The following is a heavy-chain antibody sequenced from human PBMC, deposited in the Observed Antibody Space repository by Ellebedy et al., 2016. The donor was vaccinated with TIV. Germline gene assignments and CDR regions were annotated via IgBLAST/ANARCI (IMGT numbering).Heavy chain of an antibody. CDR2: IYYSGST. V-gene: IGHV4-59*01. CDR1: GGSISSYY. J-gene: IGHJ3*02. Sequence: SETLSLTXTVSGGSISSYYWSWIRQPPGKGLEWIGYIYYSGSTNYNPSLKSRVTISVDTSKNQFSLKLSSVTAADTAVYYCARYVGAGDFWSGYYTSLPNDPFDIWGQGTMVTVSS. CDR3: ARYVGAGDFWSGYYTSLPNDPFDI. D-gene: IGHD3-3*01.